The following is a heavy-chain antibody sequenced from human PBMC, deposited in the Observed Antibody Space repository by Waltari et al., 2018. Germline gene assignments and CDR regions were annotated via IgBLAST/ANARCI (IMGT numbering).Heavy chain of an antibody. CDR3: ARRPRGYCSGGSCFSYYFDY. Sequence: QVPLQQWGAGLLKPSETLSLTCAVYGGSFSGYYWSWIRQPPGKGLEWIGEINHSGSTNYNPSLKSRVTISVDTSKNQFSLKLSSVTAADTAVYYCARRPRGYCSGGSCFSYYFDYWGQGTLVTVSS. J-gene: IGHJ4*02. CDR1: GGSFSGYY. CDR2: INHSGST. V-gene: IGHV4-34*01. D-gene: IGHD2-15*01.